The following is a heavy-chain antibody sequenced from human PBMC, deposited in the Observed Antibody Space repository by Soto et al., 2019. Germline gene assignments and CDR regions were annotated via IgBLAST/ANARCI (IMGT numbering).Heavy chain of an antibody. CDR3: ARHVLVPAAIGGMDV. CDR2: IYYSGSN. V-gene: IGHV4-39*01. CDR1: DGSISSSSYY. D-gene: IGHD2-2*01. J-gene: IGHJ6*02. Sequence: QLQLQESGPGLVKPSETLSLTCTVSDGSISSSSYYWGWIRQPPGKGLEWIGGIYYSGSNHYNPSLKSRVTIPVHTSKNHFSLKQTSVTAADTAVYYCARHVLVPAAIGGMDVWGQGTTVTVSS.